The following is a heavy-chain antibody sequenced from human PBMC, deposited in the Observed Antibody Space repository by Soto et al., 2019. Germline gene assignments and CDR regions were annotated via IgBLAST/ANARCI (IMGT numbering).Heavy chain of an antibody. CDR3: ASSIVVVTALDY. Sequence: QVQLVQSGAEEKKPGASVKVSCKASGYTFTSYAMHWVRQAPGQRLEWMGWINAGNGNTKYSQRFQGRVTITSDTSATTSYMELSSLRSEDTAVYYCASSIVVVTALDYLGQGTLVTVSS. V-gene: IGHV1-3*05. CDR2: INAGNGNT. CDR1: GYTFTSYA. J-gene: IGHJ4*02. D-gene: IGHD2-21*02.